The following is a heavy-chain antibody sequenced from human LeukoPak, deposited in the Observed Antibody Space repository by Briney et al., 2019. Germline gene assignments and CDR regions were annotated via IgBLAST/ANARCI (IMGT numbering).Heavy chain of an antibody. V-gene: IGHV1-2*06. D-gene: IGHD6-6*01. CDR1: GYTFIGYY. CDR3: ARGTPTARLTPGY. Sequence: ASVKVSCKASGYTFIGYYIHWIRQAPGQGLEWMGRINPNTGGTNYAQNFQGRVTMTRDTSISTAYMDLSSLRSDDTAVYYCARGTPTARLTPGYWGQGTLVTVSS. J-gene: IGHJ4*02. CDR2: INPNTGGT.